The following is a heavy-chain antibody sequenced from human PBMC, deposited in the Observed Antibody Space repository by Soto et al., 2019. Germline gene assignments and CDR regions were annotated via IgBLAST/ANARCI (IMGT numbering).Heavy chain of an antibody. J-gene: IGHJ4*02. CDR2: IIPIFGTA. CDR3: ARVALSGYYNSWGTLNY. Sequence: SSVKVSCKASGGTFSSYAISWVRQAPGQGLEWMGGIIPIFGTANYAQKFQGRVTITADESTSTAYMELSSLRSEDTAVYYCARVALSGYYNSWGTLNYWGQGTLVTVSS. V-gene: IGHV1-69*13. CDR1: GGTFSSYA. D-gene: IGHD3-9*01.